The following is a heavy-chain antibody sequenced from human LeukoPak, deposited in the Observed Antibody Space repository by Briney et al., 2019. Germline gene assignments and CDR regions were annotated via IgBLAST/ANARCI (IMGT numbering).Heavy chain of an antibody. CDR1: SYTFSVSS. D-gene: IGHD3-9*01. CDR3: ARVADKFDILSGYDTPLG. J-gene: IGHJ4*02. V-gene: IGHV3-21*06. CDR2: ISSSSSYI. Sequence: GGSLRLSCTASSYTFSVSSIYWVRQAPGKGLEWVSFISSSSSYIYYADSVKGRFTISRDNAKNSLYLQMNSLRVEDTAVYYCARVADKFDILSGYDTPLGWGQGTLVTVSS.